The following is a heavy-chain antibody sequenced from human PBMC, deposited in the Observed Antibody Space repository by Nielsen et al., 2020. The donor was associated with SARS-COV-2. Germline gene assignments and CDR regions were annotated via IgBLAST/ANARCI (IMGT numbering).Heavy chain of an antibody. D-gene: IGHD1-26*01. CDR3: ARHRQWELLGIDY. CDR2: HYYGGST. J-gene: IGHJ4*02. Sequence: SETLSLTCSVSGGSISSNFYYWGWIRQPPGKGLEWIGSHYYGGSTYYNPSLKSRVTISVDTSKNQFSLRLTSVTAADTAVYYCARHRQWELLGIDYWGQGTLVTVTS. V-gene: IGHV4-39*01. CDR1: GGSISSNFYY.